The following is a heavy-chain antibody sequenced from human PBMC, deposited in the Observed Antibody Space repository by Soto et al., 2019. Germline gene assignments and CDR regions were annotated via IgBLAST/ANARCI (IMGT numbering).Heavy chain of an antibody. CDR1: GGSISSSSYY. CDR3: ARREGDVSHDSSGYYYYYYGMDV. V-gene: IGHV4-39*01. CDR2: IYYSGST. Sequence: PSETLSLTCTVSGGSISSSSYYWGWIRQPPGKGLEWIGSIYYSGSTYYNPSLKSRVTISVDTSKNQFSLKLSSVTAADTAVYYCARREGDVSHDSSGYYYYYYGMDVWGQGTTVTVSS. J-gene: IGHJ6*02. D-gene: IGHD3-22*01.